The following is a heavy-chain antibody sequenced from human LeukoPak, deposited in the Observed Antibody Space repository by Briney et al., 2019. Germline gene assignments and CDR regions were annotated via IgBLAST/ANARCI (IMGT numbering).Heavy chain of an antibody. CDR1: GFTFSSYG. Sequence: GGSLRLSCAASGFTFSSYGMHWVRQAPGKGLEWVAVISYDGSNKYYADSVKGRFTISRDNSKNTLYLQMNSLRAEDTAVYYCAKEWGSVLGYCSSTSCSFFDYWGQGTLVTVSS. J-gene: IGHJ4*02. CDR2: ISYDGSNK. D-gene: IGHD2-2*01. V-gene: IGHV3-30*18. CDR3: AKEWGSVLGYCSSTSCSFFDY.